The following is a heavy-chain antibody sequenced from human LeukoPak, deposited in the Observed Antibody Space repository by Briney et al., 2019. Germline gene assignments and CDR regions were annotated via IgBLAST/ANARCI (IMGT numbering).Heavy chain of an antibody. Sequence: PSETLSLTCTVSGGSISSGGYYWSWIRQHPGKGLEWIGYIYYSGSTYYNPSLKSRVTISVDTSKNQFSLKLSSVTAADTAVYYCARGRRWYDSSGYYDYWGQGTLVTVSS. V-gene: IGHV4-31*03. J-gene: IGHJ4*02. D-gene: IGHD3-22*01. CDR3: ARGRRWYDSSGYYDY. CDR1: GGSISSGGYY. CDR2: IYYSGST.